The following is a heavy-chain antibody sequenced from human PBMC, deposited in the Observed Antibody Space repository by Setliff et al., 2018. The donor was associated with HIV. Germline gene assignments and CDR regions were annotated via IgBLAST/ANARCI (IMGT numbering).Heavy chain of an antibody. J-gene: IGHJ4*02. V-gene: IGHV3-74*01. Sequence: GGSLRLSCVASGFTFNSYWMYWVRQAPGKGLVCVSRVNNDGTDTIYADSVKGRFTISRDNAKSTVYLQMNSLRVEDTAVYYCAKGSYSSGRYDNYLDYWGQGSLVTVSS. CDR3: AKGSYSSGRYDNYLDY. D-gene: IGHD3-22*01. CDR2: VNNDGTDT. CDR1: GFTFNSYW.